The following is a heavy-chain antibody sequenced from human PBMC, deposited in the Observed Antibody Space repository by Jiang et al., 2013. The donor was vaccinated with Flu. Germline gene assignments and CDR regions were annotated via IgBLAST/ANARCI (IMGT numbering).Heavy chain of an antibody. D-gene: IGHD4-17*01. V-gene: IGHV3-23*01. Sequence: VQLLESGGGLVQPGGSLRLSCAASGFTFSSYAMSWVRQAPGKGLEWVSAISGSGGSTYYADSVKGRFTISRDNSKNTLYLQMNSLRAEDMAVYYCANRGTSTVTRDYWGQGTLVTVSS. J-gene: IGHJ4*02. CDR1: GFTFSSYA. CDR2: ISGSGGST. CDR3: ANRGTSTVTRDY.